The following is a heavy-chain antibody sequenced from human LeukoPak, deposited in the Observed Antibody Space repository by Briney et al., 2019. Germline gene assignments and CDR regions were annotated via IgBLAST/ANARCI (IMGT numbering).Heavy chain of an antibody. CDR3: ASNGIQPDWYFDL. CDR1: GGSISSSSYY. V-gene: IGHV4-39*07. J-gene: IGHJ2*01. Sequence: SETLSLTCTVSGGSISSSSYYWGWIRQPPGKGLEWIGEINHSGSTNYNPSLKSRVTISVDMSKNQFSLKLSSVTAADTAVYYCASNGIQPDWYFDLWGRGTLVTVSS. CDR2: INHSGST. D-gene: IGHD5-18*01.